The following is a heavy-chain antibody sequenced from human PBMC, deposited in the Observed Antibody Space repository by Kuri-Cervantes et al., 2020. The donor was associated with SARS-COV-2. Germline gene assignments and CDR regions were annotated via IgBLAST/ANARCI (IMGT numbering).Heavy chain of an antibody. Sequence: GRSLRLSCAASRFTFRNYGMHWVRQAPGKGLEWVALISYDETYKYYADSVEGRFTISRDNSENTLYLQMNSLRAEDTAMYYCAAERYEWLAYAYYFDLWGQGTLVTVSS. CDR2: ISYDETYK. CDR3: AAERYEWLAYAYYFDL. D-gene: IGHD6-19*01. CDR1: RFTFRNYG. J-gene: IGHJ4*02. V-gene: IGHV3-30*03.